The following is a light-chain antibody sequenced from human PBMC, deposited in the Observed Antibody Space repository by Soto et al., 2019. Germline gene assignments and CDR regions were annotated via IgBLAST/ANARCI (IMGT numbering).Light chain of an antibody. CDR1: SSDVGGYNY. CDR3: SSYTSSSTV. J-gene: IGLJ2*01. Sequence: QSVLTQPASVSGSPGQSITISCTGTSSDVGGYNYVSWYQQHPGKAPKLMIYEVSNRPSGVSNRFSGSKSGNTASLTISGLQAEDEADIYCSSYTSSSTVFGGGTKVTVL. CDR2: EVS. V-gene: IGLV2-14*01.